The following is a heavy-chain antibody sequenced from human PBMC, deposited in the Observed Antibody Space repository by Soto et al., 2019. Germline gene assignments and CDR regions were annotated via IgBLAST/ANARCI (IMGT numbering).Heavy chain of an antibody. D-gene: IGHD4-17*01. Sequence: QVQLQESGPGLVKPSETLSLTCTVSGGSISSSTYYWGWIRQPPGKELEWIGFIYYSGSAYYNPSLKSRVTISIDTSKNQFSLKLTSVTAADTAVFYCARHGVDYGDYASYYYYGMDVWGRGTTVSVSS. V-gene: IGHV4-39*01. CDR2: IYYSGSA. CDR3: ARHGVDYGDYASYYYYGMDV. CDR1: GGSISSSTYY. J-gene: IGHJ6*02.